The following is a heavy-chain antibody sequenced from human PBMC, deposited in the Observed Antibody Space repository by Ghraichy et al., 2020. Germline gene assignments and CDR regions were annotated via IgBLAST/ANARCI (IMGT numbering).Heavy chain of an antibody. CDR3: ARRAVAAIPPGYFDY. V-gene: IGHV4-39*01. CDR1: GGSISSSSYY. D-gene: IGHD6-19*01. CDR2: IYYSGST. J-gene: IGHJ4*02. Sequence: SQTLSLTCTVSGGSISSSSYYWGWIRQPPGKGLEWIGSIYYSGSTYYNPSLKSRVTISVDTSKNQFSLKLSSVTAADTAVYYCARRAVAAIPPGYFDYWGQGTLVTVSS.